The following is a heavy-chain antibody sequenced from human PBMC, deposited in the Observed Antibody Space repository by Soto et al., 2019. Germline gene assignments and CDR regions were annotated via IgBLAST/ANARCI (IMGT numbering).Heavy chain of an antibody. Sequence: GASVKVSCKASGGTFSSYASRWVRQAPGQGLEWMGGIIPIFGTANYAQKFQGRVTITADESTSTAYMELSSLRSEDTAVYYCARSGDIVVVPAAISAFDIWGQGTMVTVSS. CDR2: IIPIFGTA. V-gene: IGHV1-69*13. CDR3: ARSGDIVVVPAAISAFDI. J-gene: IGHJ3*02. D-gene: IGHD2-2*01. CDR1: GGTFSSYA.